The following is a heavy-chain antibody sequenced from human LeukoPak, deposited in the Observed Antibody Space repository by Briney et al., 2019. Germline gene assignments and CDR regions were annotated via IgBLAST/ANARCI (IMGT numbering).Heavy chain of an antibody. CDR1: GYTFTSYG. CDR2: INAYNGNT. J-gene: IGHJ4*02. D-gene: IGHD1-1*01. CDR3: ARRQGTTLSFDY. V-gene: IGHV1-18*01. Sequence: SVNPSCKASGYTFTSYGFSWVRRAPGQGLEWMGWINAYNGNTNYPQELQGRVTMTTDTSTSTAYMELRSLRFDDTAVYYCARRQGTTLSFDYWGQGTLVTVSS.